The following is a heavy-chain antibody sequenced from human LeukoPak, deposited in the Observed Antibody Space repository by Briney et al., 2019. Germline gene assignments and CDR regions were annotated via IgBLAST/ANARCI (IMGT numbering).Heavy chain of an antibody. J-gene: IGHJ4*02. CDR2: INHSGST. CDR1: GGSFSGYY. D-gene: IGHD3-9*01. CDR3: ARGVRYFDWLLYQYYFDY. Sequence: SETLSLTCAVYGGSFSGYYWSWIRQPPGKGLEWIGEINHSGSTNYNPSLKSRVTISVDTSKNQFSLKLSSVTAADTAVYYCARGVRYFDWLLYQYYFDYWGQGTPVTVSS. V-gene: IGHV4-34*01.